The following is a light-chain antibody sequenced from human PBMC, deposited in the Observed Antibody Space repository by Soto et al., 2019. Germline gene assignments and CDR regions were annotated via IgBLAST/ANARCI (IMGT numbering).Light chain of an antibody. Sequence: DIQMTQSPSSLSASVGDRVTISCRASQDINNYLAWYQQKPGKAPKLLIYAASTLQSGVPSRFSGSGSGTALTLTIISLQPEDVATYYCQRHNSAPPVTFGPGTKVD. CDR1: QDINNY. CDR3: QRHNSAPPVT. J-gene: IGKJ3*01. V-gene: IGKV1-27*01. CDR2: AAS.